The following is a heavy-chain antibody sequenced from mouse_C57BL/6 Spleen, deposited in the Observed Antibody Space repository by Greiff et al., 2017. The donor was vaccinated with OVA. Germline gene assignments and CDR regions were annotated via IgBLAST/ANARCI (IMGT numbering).Heavy chain of an antibody. CDR2: IRNKANGYTT. V-gene: IGHV7-3*01. Sequence: DVKLVESGGGLVQPGGSLSLSCAASGFTFTDYYMSWVRQPPGKALEWLGFIRNKANGYTTEYSASVKGRFTISRDNSQSILYLQVNALRAEDSATYYCARWHYGISSFAYWGQGTLVTVSA. CDR3: ARWHYGISSFAY. J-gene: IGHJ3*01. D-gene: IGHD1-1*01. CDR1: GFTFTDYY.